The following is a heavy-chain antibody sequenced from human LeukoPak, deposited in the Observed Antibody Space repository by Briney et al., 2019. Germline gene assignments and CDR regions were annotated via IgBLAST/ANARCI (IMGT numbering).Heavy chain of an antibody. CDR2: ISWNSKSI. D-gene: IGHD4-17*01. V-gene: IGHV3-9*03. CDR3: AKDNGDFSFDY. Sequence: GGSLRLSCATSGFTFDDYAMHWVRQAPGKGLEWVSGISWNSKSIDYADSVKGRFTISRDNAKNSLHLQMNSLRAEDMALYYCAKDNGDFSFDYWGQGALVTVSS. J-gene: IGHJ4*02. CDR1: GFTFDDYA.